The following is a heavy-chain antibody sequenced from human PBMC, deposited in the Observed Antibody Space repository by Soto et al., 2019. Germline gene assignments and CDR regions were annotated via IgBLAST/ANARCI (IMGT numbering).Heavy chain of an antibody. V-gene: IGHV4-34*01. CDR2: INHSGST. CDR1: GGSFSGYY. CDR3: ARGAEAYPEDLDY. J-gene: IGHJ4*02. Sequence: PSETLSLTCAVYGGSFSGYYWSWIRQPPGKGLEWIGEINHSGSTNYNPSLKSRVTISVDTSKNQFSLKLSSVTAADTAVYYCARGAEAYPEDLDYWGQGTLVTVSS.